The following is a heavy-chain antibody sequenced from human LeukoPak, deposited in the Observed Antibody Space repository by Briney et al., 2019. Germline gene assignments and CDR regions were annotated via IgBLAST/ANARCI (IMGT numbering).Heavy chain of an antibody. Sequence: SETLSLTCTVSGGSISSSSYYWGWIRQPPGKGLEWIGSIYYSGIIYYNPSLKSRVTISVDTSKNQFSLNLSSVTAADTAVYYCARRSRSGGPGDYWGQGTLVTVSS. V-gene: IGHV4-39*01. J-gene: IGHJ4*02. CDR1: GGSISSSSYY. CDR3: ARRSRSGGPGDY. CDR2: IYYSGII. D-gene: IGHD2-15*01.